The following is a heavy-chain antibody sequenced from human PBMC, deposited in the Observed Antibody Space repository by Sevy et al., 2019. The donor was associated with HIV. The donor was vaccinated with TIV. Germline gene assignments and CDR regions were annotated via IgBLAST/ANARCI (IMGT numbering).Heavy chain of an antibody. CDR3: ARGGLTVALDY. CDR2: IYSGGST. Sequence: GGSLRLSCAASGFTVSSNYMIWVRQAPGKGLEWVSVIYSGGSTYYADSVKGRFTISRDNSKNTLYLQMNSLRAEDTAVYYCARGGLTVALDYWGQGTLVTVSS. J-gene: IGHJ4*02. V-gene: IGHV3-53*01. CDR1: GFTVSSNY. D-gene: IGHD6-19*01.